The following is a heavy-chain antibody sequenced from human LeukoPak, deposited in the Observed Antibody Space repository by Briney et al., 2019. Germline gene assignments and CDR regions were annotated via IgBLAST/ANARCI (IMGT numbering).Heavy chain of an antibody. CDR2: IYYSGST. J-gene: IGHJ6*03. CDR1: GGSISSSSYY. V-gene: IGHV4-39*07. CDR3: ARTTMSLVVVPAARGYYYYYMDV. D-gene: IGHD2-2*01. Sequence: SETLSLTCTVSGGSISSSSYYWGWIRQPPGKGLEWIGSIYYSGSTYYNPSLKSRVTISVDTSKNQFSLKLSSVTAADTAVYYCARTTMSLVVVPAARGYYYYYMDVWGKGTTVTVSS.